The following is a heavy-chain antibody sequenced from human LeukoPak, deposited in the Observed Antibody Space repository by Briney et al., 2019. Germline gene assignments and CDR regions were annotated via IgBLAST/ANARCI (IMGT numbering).Heavy chain of an antibody. CDR3: ANRGNTVTTLDY. CDR1: GFTFSNYA. Sequence: GGSLRLSCAASGFTFSNYAMSWVRQAPGKGLDWVSGISGGGGTTYYADSVKGRFTISRDNSKNTLYLQMNSLRAEDTAVYYCANRGNTVTTLDYWGQGTLVTVSS. CDR2: ISGGGGTT. V-gene: IGHV3-23*01. D-gene: IGHD4-17*01. J-gene: IGHJ4*02.